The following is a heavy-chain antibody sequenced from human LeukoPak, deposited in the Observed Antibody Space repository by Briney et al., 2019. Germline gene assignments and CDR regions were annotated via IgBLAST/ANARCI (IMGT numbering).Heavy chain of an antibody. Sequence: ASVKVSCKTSGDTFTSYAISWVRQAPGQGLEWMGGIIPIFGTANYAQKFQGRVTITADESTSTAYMELSSLRSEDTAVYYCARDYPNGRPHYYYYGMDVWGQGTTVTVSS. CDR2: IIPIFGTA. CDR1: GDTFTSYA. J-gene: IGHJ6*02. V-gene: IGHV1-69*13. D-gene: IGHD1-1*01. CDR3: ARDYPNGRPHYYYYGMDV.